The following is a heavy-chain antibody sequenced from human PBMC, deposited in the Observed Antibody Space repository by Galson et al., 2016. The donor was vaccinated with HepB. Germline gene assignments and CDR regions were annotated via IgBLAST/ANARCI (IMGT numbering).Heavy chain of an antibody. Sequence: SVKVSCKASGYTFTRNYMHWVRQAPGQGLEWMGIINPSSGSTTYAQKFQGRVTMTRDTSTSTVHLELSSLRSEGTAVYYCAREAVAGIWSAFDIWGQGTMVTVSS. CDR3: AREAVAGIWSAFDI. J-gene: IGHJ3*02. CDR1: GYTFTRNY. V-gene: IGHV1-46*01. CDR2: INPSSGST. D-gene: IGHD6-19*01.